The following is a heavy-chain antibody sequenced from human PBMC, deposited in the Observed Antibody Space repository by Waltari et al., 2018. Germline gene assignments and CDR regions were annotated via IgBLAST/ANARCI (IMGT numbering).Heavy chain of an antibody. D-gene: IGHD2-2*02. CDR1: GYTFTSRG. Sequence: QVQLVQSGGEMKEPGASVKVSCKASGYTFTSRGINWVRQAPGQGLAGMGWINTQNGSTNYAQNLQGRVTMTADTSTTTAYMELRSLKSDDTAIYYCARTCISAACYMIYWGQGTLVTVSA. CDR3: ARTCISAACYMIY. CDR2: INTQNGST. J-gene: IGHJ4*02. V-gene: IGHV1-18*01.